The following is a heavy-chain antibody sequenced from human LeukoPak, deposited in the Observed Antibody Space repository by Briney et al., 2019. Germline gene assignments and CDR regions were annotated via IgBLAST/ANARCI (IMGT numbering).Heavy chain of an antibody. CDR3: AELGITMIGGV. Sequence: GGSLRLSCAVSGFTFSSYAMNWVRQAPGKGLEWVSAISGSGGSTYYADSVKGRFTISRDNAKNSLYLQMNSLRAEDTAVYYCAELGITMIGGVWGKGTTVTISS. CDR1: GFTFSSYA. CDR2: ISGSGGST. V-gene: IGHV3-23*01. J-gene: IGHJ6*04. D-gene: IGHD3-10*02.